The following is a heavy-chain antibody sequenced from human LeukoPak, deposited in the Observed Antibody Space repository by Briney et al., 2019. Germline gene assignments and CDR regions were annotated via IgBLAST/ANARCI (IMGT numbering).Heavy chain of an antibody. CDR3: ARYDSRGSASTKFDY. CDR2: IYGRAST. CDR1: GYSLGKNYY. V-gene: IGHV4-38-2*01. D-gene: IGHD3-3*01. Sequence: SDTLSLTCAVSGYSLGKNYYWGWIRQSPGKGLEWIGRIYGRASTSYNPSLMNRVTMSVDTSKNPFSLQLTSVTAADTAVYYCARYDSRGSASTKFDYWGPGIQVTVSS. J-gene: IGHJ4*02.